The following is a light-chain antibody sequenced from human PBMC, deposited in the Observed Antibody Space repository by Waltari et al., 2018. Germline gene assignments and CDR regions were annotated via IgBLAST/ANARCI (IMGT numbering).Light chain of an antibody. CDR2: DDS. CDR3: QVWDSSSVV. Sequence: SYVLTQPPSVSVAPGKTARITCGGNNIGSKSVHWYQQKPGQAPVLVVYDDSGRPSGIPERFSGSNSGNTATLTISRVEAGDEADYYCQVWDSSSVVFGGGTKLTVL. CDR1: NIGSKS. V-gene: IGLV3-21*03. J-gene: IGLJ2*01.